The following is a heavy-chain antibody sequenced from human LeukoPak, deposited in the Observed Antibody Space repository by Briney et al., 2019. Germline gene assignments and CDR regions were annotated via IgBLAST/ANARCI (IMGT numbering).Heavy chain of an antibody. CDR3: AKDSGGYTYVLDY. Sequence: GRSLRLSCAASGFTFSSYGMHWVRQAPGKGLEWVAVISYDGSNKYYADSVKGRFTISRDNSKNTLYLQMNSLRAEDTAVYYCAKDSGGYTYVLDYWGQGTLVTVSS. J-gene: IGHJ4*02. V-gene: IGHV3-30*18. D-gene: IGHD5-18*01. CDR1: GFTFSSYG. CDR2: ISYDGSNK.